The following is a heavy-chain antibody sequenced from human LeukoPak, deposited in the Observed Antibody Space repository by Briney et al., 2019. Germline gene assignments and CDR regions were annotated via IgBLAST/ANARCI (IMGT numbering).Heavy chain of an antibody. CDR3: AKDISVGNWFDP. D-gene: IGHD1-14*01. V-gene: IGHV3-23*01. CDR1: GFTFSSYA. Sequence: PGGSLRLSCAASGFTFSSYAMSWVRQAPGKGLEWVSAISGSGGSTYYADSVKGRFTISRDNSKNTLYLQMNSLRAGDTAVYYCAKDISVGNWFDPWGQGTLVTVSS. J-gene: IGHJ5*02. CDR2: ISGSGGST.